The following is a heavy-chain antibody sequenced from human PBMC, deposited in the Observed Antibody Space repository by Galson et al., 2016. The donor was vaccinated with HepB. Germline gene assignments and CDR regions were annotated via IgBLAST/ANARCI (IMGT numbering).Heavy chain of an antibody. CDR1: GHTFSGYA. CDR3: AKDNGVSAFDY. D-gene: IGHD2-8*01. J-gene: IGHJ4*02. Sequence: SLRLSCAASGHTFSGYAMHWVRQAPGKGLEWVAVIYYDGGNKNYADSVKGRFTISRDTSKNTLYLQMNSLRAVDTAVYYCAKDNGVSAFDYWGQGTLLTVSS. CDR2: IYYDGGNK. V-gene: IGHV3-33*06.